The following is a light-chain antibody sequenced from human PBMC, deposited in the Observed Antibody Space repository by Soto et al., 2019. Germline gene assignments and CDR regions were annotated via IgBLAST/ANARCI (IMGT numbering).Light chain of an antibody. CDR3: QQSDNVPIT. CDR2: DAS. V-gene: IGKV1-33*01. CDR1: QDISTY. Sequence: DLQMTQSPSSLSASVGARVTITCQASQDISTYLNWYQHKPGKAPNLLIYDASNLETGVPSRFSGIGSGTDFTFTIRSLQPEDAETYDGQQSDNVPITFGQGTRLEIK. J-gene: IGKJ5*01.